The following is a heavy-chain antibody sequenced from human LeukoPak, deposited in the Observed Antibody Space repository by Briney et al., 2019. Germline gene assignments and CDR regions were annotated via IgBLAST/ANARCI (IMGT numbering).Heavy chain of an antibody. J-gene: IGHJ6*02. CDR1: GGSISNYY. CDR3: ARGYDIDV. Sequence: SETLSFTCTVSGGSISNYYWSWIRQPPGKALEWIGYIYYTGTTKYNPSLKSRATISLDTSKNQFSLKLTSVTAADTALFFCARGYDIDVWGQGTTVTVSS. V-gene: IGHV4-59*01. CDR2: IYYTGTT.